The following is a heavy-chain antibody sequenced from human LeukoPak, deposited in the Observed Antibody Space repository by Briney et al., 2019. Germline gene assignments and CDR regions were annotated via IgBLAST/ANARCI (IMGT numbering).Heavy chain of an antibody. D-gene: IGHD3-16*01. CDR3: ARDLGDIVLEPPSIHFDL. CDR2: ISCRSSYI. J-gene: IGHJ2*01. V-gene: IGHV3-21*01. Sequence: PGGSLRLSCSASGFSFSYYSMNWVRQAPGKGLEWVASISCRSSYIYYEDSLKGRFTISRDNAKYSLYLQMTGLRVEDTAMYFCARDLGDIVLEPPSIHFDLWGRGTLVTVSS. CDR1: GFSFSYYS.